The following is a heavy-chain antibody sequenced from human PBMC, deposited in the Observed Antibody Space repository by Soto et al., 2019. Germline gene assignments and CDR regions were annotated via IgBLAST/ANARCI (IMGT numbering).Heavy chain of an antibody. CDR2: IYYSGST. CDR3: ARPLPGYCSGGSCYGAFDI. D-gene: IGHD2-15*01. Sequence: QLQLQESGPGLVKPSETLSLTCTVSGGSISSSSYYWVWIRKPPGNGLEWIGRIYYSGSTYYNPSLKSRDTISVDTSKNQFSLKLSSVTAADTAVYYCARPLPGYCSGGSCYGAFDIWGQGTMVTVAS. V-gene: IGHV4-39*01. J-gene: IGHJ3*02. CDR1: GGSISSSSYY.